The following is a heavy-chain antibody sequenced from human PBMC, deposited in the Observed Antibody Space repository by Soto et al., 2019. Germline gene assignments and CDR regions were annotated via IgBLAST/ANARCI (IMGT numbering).Heavy chain of an antibody. CDR1: GGTFSSYA. CDR3: ARRLAGGYLGY. J-gene: IGHJ4*02. Sequence: QVQLVQSGAEVKKPGSSVKVSCKASGGTFSSYAISWVRQAPGQGLEWMGGIIPNSGGTNYAQKFQGRVTMTRDTSISTAYMELSRLRSDDTAVYYCARRLAGGYLGYWGQGTLVTVSS. D-gene: IGHD3-22*01. CDR2: IIPNSGGT. V-gene: IGHV1-2*02.